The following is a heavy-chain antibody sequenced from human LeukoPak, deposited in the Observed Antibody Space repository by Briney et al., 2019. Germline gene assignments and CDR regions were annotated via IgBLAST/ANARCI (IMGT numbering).Heavy chain of an antibody. D-gene: IGHD1-26*01. V-gene: IGHV1-2*02. Sequence: GASVKVSCKASGYTFTGYYMHWVRQAPGQGLEWMGWINPNSGGTNYAQKFQGRVTMTRDTSISTAYMELSRLRSDDTAVYYCARDLPGWGELPLVTFDYWGQGTLVTVSS. CDR2: INPNSGGT. CDR1: GYTFTGYY. J-gene: IGHJ4*02. CDR3: ARDLPGWGELPLVTFDY.